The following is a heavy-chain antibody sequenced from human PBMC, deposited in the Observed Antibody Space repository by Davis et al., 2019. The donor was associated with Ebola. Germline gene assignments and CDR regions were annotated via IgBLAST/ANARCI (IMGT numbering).Heavy chain of an antibody. V-gene: IGHV4-59*01. Sequence: GSLRLSCTVSGGSISSYYWSWIRQPPGKGLEWIGYIYYSGSTNYNPSLKSRVTISVDTSKNQFSLKLSSVTAADTAVYYCARVGYDFWSGYSSDNWFDPWGQGTLVTVSS. CDR3: ARVGYDFWSGYSSDNWFDP. J-gene: IGHJ5*02. CDR1: GGSISSYY. D-gene: IGHD3-3*01. CDR2: IYYSGST.